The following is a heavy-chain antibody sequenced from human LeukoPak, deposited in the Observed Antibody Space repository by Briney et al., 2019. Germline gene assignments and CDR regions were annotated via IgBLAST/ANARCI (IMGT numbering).Heavy chain of an antibody. CDR2: SSWHSGST. J-gene: IGHJ2*01. V-gene: IGHV3-9*01. D-gene: IGHD2-2*01. Sequence: GSCLRLSRVASGFTLDDYTLHWGPEAPATSLECVSGSSWHSGSTGYADSVKGRFTISRDNAKNSLYLQMNSLRAEDTALYYCAKEICQEDWYFDLWGRGTLVTVSS. CDR1: GFTLDDYT. CDR3: AKEICQEDWYFDL.